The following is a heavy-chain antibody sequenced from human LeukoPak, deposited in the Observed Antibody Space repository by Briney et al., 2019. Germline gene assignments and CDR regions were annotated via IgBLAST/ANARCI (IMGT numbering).Heavy chain of an antibody. J-gene: IGHJ3*02. V-gene: IGHV3-7*03. Sequence: PGGSLRLSCAASGFIFSSYWMSWVRPAPGKGLGWVANIKQDGSEKYYVDSVKGRFTISRDNAKNSLYLQMNSLRSEDTAVYYCARDRGIAAAGTCAFDIWGQGTMVTVSS. D-gene: IGHD6-13*01. CDR1: GFIFSSYW. CDR2: IKQDGSEK. CDR3: ARDRGIAAAGTCAFDI.